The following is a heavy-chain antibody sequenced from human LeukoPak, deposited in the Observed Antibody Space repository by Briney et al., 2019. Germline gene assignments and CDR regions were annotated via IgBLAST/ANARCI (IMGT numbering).Heavy chain of an antibody. Sequence: ASVKVSCKASGYTFTSYNLHWVRQAPGQGPEWMGMNDPSGDSTSYAQKFQGRLTVTTDTSTSTVYIELSSLRSEETAVYYCARAGAISNYIFDFWGQGTLVTVSS. CDR2: NDPSGDST. J-gene: IGHJ4*02. CDR3: ARAGAISNYIFDF. CDR1: GYTFTSYN. D-gene: IGHD3-10*01. V-gene: IGHV1-46*01.